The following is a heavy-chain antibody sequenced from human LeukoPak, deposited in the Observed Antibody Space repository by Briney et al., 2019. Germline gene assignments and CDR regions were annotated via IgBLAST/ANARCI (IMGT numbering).Heavy chain of an antibody. V-gene: IGHV3-23*01. D-gene: IGHD3-22*01. CDR2: ISGSGGST. CDR3: AKWFRDDYYDSSGYYGD. Sequence: SGGSLRLSCAASGFTFSSYAMSWVRQAPGKGLEWVSAISGSGGSTYYADSVKGRFTISRDNSKNTLYPQMNSLRAEDTAVYYCAKWFRDDYYDSSGYYGDWGQGTLVTVSS. J-gene: IGHJ4*02. CDR1: GFTFSSYA.